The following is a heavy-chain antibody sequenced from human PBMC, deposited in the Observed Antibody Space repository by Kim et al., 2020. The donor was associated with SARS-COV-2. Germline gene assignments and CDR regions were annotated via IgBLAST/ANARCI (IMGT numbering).Heavy chain of an antibody. J-gene: IGHJ4*02. D-gene: IGHD1-26*01. CDR3: ARPYSGSYYGCFDY. V-gene: IGHV3-30*01. Sequence: YANSVKGRFTISRDNSKNTLYMQMNSLRAEDTAVYYCARPYSGSYYGCFDYWGQGTLVTVSS.